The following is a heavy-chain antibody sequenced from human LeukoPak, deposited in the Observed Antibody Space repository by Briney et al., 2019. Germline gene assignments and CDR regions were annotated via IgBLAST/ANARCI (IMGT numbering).Heavy chain of an antibody. V-gene: IGHV3-30-3*01. CDR2: ISYDGSNK. J-gene: IGHJ4*02. D-gene: IGHD2-8*01. CDR1: GFTFSSYA. CDR3: ARDGTYCTNGVCGPDY. Sequence: GGSLRLSCAASGFTFSSYAMHWVRQAPGKGLEWVSVISYDGSNKYYADSVKGRFTISRDNSKNTLYLQMNSLRAEDTAVYYCARDGTYCTNGVCGPDYWGQGTLVTVSS.